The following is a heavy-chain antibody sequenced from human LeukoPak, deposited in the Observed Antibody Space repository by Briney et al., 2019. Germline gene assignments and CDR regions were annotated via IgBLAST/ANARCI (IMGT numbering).Heavy chain of an antibody. CDR1: GFTFSNYG. J-gene: IGHJ4*02. Sequence: GRSLRLSCAASGFTFSNYGMHWVRQAPGKGLEWVALISYDGSNKYYADSVKGRFTISRDNSKNTLYLQMNSLRAEDTAVYYCAKDSAPWGVRSGYYGYWGQGTLVTVSS. V-gene: IGHV3-30*18. CDR3: AKDSAPWGVRSGYYGY. CDR2: ISYDGSNK. D-gene: IGHD3-3*01.